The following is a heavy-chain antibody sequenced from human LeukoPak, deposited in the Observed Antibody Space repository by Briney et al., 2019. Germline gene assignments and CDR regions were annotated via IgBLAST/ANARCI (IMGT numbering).Heavy chain of an antibody. V-gene: IGHV3-66*02. D-gene: IGHD3-3*01. CDR2: IYSGGSGGST. J-gene: IGHJ4*02. CDR3: ARDDFWSGYYFDY. CDR1: GFTVSSNY. Sequence: PGGSLRLSCAASGFTVSSNYMSWVRQAPGKGLEWVSVIYSGGSGGSTYYADSVKGRSTISRDNSKNTLYLQMNSLRVEDTAVYYCARDDFWSGYYFDYWGQGTLVTVSS.